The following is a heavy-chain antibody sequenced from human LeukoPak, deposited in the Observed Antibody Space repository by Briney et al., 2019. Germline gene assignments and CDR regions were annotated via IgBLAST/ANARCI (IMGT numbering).Heavy chain of an antibody. D-gene: IGHD3-9*01. CDR1: GYSFTSYW. CDR2: IYPGDSDT. J-gene: IGHJ6*03. CDR3: ARSPAYYDILTGSSDYYMDV. V-gene: IGHV5-51*01. Sequence: GESLKISCKGSGYSFTSYWIGWVRQMPGKGLEWMGIIYPGDSDTRYSPSFQGQVTISADKSISTAYLQWSSLKASDTAMYYCARSPAYYDILTGSSDYYMDVWGKGTTVTVSS.